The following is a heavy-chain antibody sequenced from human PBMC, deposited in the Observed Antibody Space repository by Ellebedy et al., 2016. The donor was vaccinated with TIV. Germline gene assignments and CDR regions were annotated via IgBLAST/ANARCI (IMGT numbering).Heavy chain of an antibody. CDR1: GFTISDDY. V-gene: IGHV4-34*09. CDR2: INHSGST. Sequence: LRLSCAASGFTISDDYMDWVRQAPGKGLEWNGEINHSGSTNYNPSLKSRVTISVDTSKNQFSLKLSSVTAADTAVYYCARDRFGSSGGMDVWGQGTTVTVSS. CDR3: ARDRFGSSGGMDV. J-gene: IGHJ6*02. D-gene: IGHD6-6*01.